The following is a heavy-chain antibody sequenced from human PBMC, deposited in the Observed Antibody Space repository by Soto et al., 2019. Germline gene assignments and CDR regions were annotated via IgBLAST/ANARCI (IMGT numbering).Heavy chain of an antibody. D-gene: IGHD3-16*02. J-gene: IGHJ3*02. CDR2: INPSGGST. Sequence: ASVKVSCKASGYTFTSYYMHWVRQAPGQGLEWMGIINPSGGSTSYAQKFQGRVTMTRDTSTSTVYMELSSLRSEDTAVYYCARDLDMITFGGVIVITGVGAFDIWGQGTMVTVSS. CDR1: GYTFTSYY. V-gene: IGHV1-46*03. CDR3: ARDLDMITFGGVIVITGVGAFDI.